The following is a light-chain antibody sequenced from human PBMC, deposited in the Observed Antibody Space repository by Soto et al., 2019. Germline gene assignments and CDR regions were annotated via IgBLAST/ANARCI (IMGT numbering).Light chain of an antibody. J-gene: IGKJ2*01. Sequence: DIQMTQSPSTLSASVGDTVTITCRASQSIGNWMAWYQQTPGKAPNLLIYRGSSLQNGVPSRFSGSGSGTEFTLTIVSLRPDDFAVYYCQQFNVYPYTFGRGTKLEIK. CDR3: QQFNVYPYT. CDR1: QSIGNW. V-gene: IGKV1-5*03. CDR2: RGS.